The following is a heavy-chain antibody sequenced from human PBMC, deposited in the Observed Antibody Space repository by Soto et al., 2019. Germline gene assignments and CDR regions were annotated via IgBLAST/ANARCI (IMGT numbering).Heavy chain of an antibody. D-gene: IGHD3-22*01. CDR2: IYYSGST. Sequence: PSETLSLTCTVSGGSISSYYWSWIRQPPGKGLEWIGYIYYSGSTNYNPSLKSRVTISVDTSKNQFSLKLSSVTAADTAVYYCARDYYDSSGFVFDIWGQGTMVTVSS. V-gene: IGHV4-59*01. J-gene: IGHJ3*02. CDR1: GGSISSYY. CDR3: ARDYYDSSGFVFDI.